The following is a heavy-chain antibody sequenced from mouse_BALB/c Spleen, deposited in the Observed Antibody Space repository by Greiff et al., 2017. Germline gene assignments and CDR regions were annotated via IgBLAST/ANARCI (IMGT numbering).Heavy chain of an antibody. CDR3: ANGYYFDY. CDR1: GYTFTSYN. CDR2: IYPGNGDT. Sequence: QVQLQQPGAELVKPGASVKMSCKASGYTFTSYNMHWVKQTPGQGLEWIGAIYPGNGDTSYNRKFKGKATLTADKSSSTAYMQLSSLTSEDAAVYYCANGYYFDYWGQGTTLTVSS. J-gene: IGHJ2*01. V-gene: IGHV1-12*01.